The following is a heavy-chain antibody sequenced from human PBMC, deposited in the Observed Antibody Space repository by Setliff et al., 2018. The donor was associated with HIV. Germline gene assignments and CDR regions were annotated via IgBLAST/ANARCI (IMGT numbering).Heavy chain of an antibody. CDR2: INTNSGNP. CDR1: GYTFTSYA. CDR3: ARDRPRNFDWSGNWFDP. Sequence: ASVMVSCKASGYTFTSYAMNWVRQAPGQGLEWMGWINTNSGNPTYAQGFTGRFVFSLDTSVSTAYLQISSLKAEDTAVYYCARDRPRNFDWSGNWFDPWGQGTLVTVSS. D-gene: IGHD3-9*01. J-gene: IGHJ5*02. V-gene: IGHV7-4-1*02.